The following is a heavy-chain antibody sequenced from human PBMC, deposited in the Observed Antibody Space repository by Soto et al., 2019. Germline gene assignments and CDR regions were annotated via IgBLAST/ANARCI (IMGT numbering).Heavy chain of an antibody. CDR3: VRDGSGNLYLNWFDP. D-gene: IGHD6-19*01. Sequence: GGSLRLSCAASGFTFSSYAMSWVRQAPGKGLEWVSAISGSGGSTYYADSVKGRFTISRDNAGNSLYLQMNSLRDEDTAVYYCVRDGSGNLYLNWFDPWGQGTLVTVSS. CDR1: GFTFSSYA. V-gene: IGHV3-23*01. CDR2: ISGSGGST. J-gene: IGHJ5*02.